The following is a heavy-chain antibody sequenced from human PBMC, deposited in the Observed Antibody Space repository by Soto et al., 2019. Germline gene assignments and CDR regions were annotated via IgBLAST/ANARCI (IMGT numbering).Heavy chain of an antibody. V-gene: IGHV3-74*01. Sequence: SAFTLSSYWMCWVRQAPGKGLVWVSRTNSDGSDTSYADSVKGRFTISRDNAKNSLFLQLNSLRAEDTALYFCVRSGDYRSGSYWYFFDYWGQGALVTVSS. CDR3: VRSGDYRSGSYWYFFDY. J-gene: IGHJ4*02. D-gene: IGHD3-10*01. CDR1: AFTLSSYW. CDR2: TNSDGSDT.